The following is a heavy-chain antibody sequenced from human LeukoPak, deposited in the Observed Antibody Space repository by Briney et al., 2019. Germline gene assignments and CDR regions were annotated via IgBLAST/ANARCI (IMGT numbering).Heavy chain of an antibody. CDR3: ATSLSEDIVATITN. CDR2: FDPEDGET. Sequence: ASVKVSCKVSGYTLTELSMHWVRQAPGKGLEWMGGFDPEDGETIYAQKFQGRVTMTEDTSTDTAYMELSSLRSEDTAVYYCATSLSEDIVATITNWGQGTLVTVSS. V-gene: IGHV1-24*01. CDR1: GYTLTELS. J-gene: IGHJ4*02. D-gene: IGHD5-12*01.